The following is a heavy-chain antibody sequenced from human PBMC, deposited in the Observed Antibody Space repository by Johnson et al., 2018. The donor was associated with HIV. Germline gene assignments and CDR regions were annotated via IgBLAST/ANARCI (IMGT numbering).Heavy chain of an antibody. Sequence: QVQLVESGGGLVKPGGSLRLSCAASGFSFSDYYMSWIRQAPGKGLEWVSYISGSGTNIYYADSVKGRFTISRDNAKKSLFLQMNSLRAEDTAVYYCARAPEVRVVDAFDVWGQGTVVTVSS. V-gene: IGHV3-11*04. D-gene: IGHD3-10*01. CDR3: ARAPEVRVVDAFDV. CDR1: GFSFSDYY. J-gene: IGHJ3*01. CDR2: ISGSGTNI.